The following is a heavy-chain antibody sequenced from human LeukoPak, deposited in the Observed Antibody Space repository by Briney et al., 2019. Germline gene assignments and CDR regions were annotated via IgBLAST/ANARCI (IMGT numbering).Heavy chain of an antibody. D-gene: IGHD3-3*01. CDR1: GFTFSNFW. CDR2: IKQDETEK. J-gene: IGHJ4*02. CDR3: ARDVRYDFWSGYYFDY. V-gene: IGHV3-7*01. Sequence: GGSLRLSCTASGFTFSNFWMGWVRQAPGKGLEWVANIKQDETEKFYLGSVKGRFTISRDNAKNSLYLQMNSLRAEDTAVYYCARDVRYDFWSGYYFDYWGQGTLVTVSS.